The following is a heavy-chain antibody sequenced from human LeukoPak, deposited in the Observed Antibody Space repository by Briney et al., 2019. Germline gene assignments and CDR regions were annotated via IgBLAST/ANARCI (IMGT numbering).Heavy chain of an antibody. Sequence: GSLRLSCAASGFTFSSYAMSWVRQAPGKGLEWVSAISGSGGSTYYADSVKGRSTISRDNSKNTLYLQMNSLRAEDTAVYYCAKADTAMDYFDYWGQGTLVTVS. D-gene: IGHD5-18*01. CDR3: AKADTAMDYFDY. CDR2: ISGSGGST. V-gene: IGHV3-23*01. J-gene: IGHJ4*02. CDR1: GFTFSSYA.